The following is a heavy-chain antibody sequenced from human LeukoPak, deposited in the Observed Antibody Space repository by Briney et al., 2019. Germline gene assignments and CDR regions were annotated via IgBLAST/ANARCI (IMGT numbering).Heavy chain of an antibody. J-gene: IGHJ4*02. Sequence: GGSLRLSCAASGFTFDDYAMHWVRQAPGKGLEWVSGISWNSGSIGYADSVKGRFTISRDNSKNTLYLQMNSLRAEDTAVYYCAREASGTLGDYWGQGTLVTVSS. V-gene: IGHV3-9*01. CDR1: GFTFDDYA. D-gene: IGHD3-10*01. CDR2: ISWNSGSI. CDR3: AREASGTLGDY.